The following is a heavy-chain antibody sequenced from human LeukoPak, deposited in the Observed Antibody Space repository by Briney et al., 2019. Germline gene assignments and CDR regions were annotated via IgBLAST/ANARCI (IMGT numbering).Heavy chain of an antibody. CDR3: ARRPLYSYGRYYYYYYMDV. CDR1: GGSFSGYY. CDR2: INHSGST. V-gene: IGHV4-34*01. D-gene: IGHD5-18*01. Sequence: SETLSLTCAVYGGSFSGYYWSWIRQPPGKGLEWIGEINHSGSTNYNPSLKSRVTISVHTSKNQFSLKLSSVTAADTAVYYCARRPLYSYGRYYYYYYMDVWGKGTTVTISS. J-gene: IGHJ6*03.